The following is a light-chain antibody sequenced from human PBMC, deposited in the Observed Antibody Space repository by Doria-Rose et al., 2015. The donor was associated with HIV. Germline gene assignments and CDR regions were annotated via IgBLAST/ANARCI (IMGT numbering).Light chain of an antibody. Sequence: VLTQSPGTLSLSPGERATLSCRASQSFSSTYLAWYQQKPGQAPSLLIYDGSTRATGIPDRFSVSGSGTDFTLTINRLEPEDFALYYCHQYGTSWTFGQGTKVEI. CDR1: QSFSSTY. CDR3: HQYGTSWT. CDR2: DGS. V-gene: IGKV3-20*01. J-gene: IGKJ1*01.